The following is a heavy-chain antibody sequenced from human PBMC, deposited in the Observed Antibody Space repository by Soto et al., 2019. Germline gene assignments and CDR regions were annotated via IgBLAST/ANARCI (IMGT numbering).Heavy chain of an antibody. CDR3: ARVPAASSWLDP. D-gene: IGHD2-15*01. CDR2: VYYSGST. CDR1: GGSIFSSY. Sequence: PSETLSLTCTVSGGSIFSSYWTWIRQPPGKGLEWIGNVYYSGSTNYNPSLKSRITISVDTSKNQFSLNLSSVTAADTAVYYCARVPAASSWLDPWGQGTLVTISS. J-gene: IGHJ5*02. V-gene: IGHV4-59*01.